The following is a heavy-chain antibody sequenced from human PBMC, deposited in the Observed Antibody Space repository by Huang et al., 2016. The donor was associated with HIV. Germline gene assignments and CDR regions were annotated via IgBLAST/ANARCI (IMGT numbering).Heavy chain of an antibody. J-gene: IGHJ6*03. CDR2: IYYKGST. Sequence: QLLLQESGPGLVKPSEALALTCAVSGGSIRSSDYHWGWIRQPPGKGLEGIGSIYYKGSTQDSPALKRRVTIAGDTSKNLFFLNLTSMTAADTAVYYCARHREGPVAYYSGWGSHLNYMDVWGRGRTVVVSS. V-gene: IGHV4-39*01. CDR3: ARHREGPVAYYSGWGSHLNYMDV. D-gene: IGHD3-10*01. CDR1: GGSIRSSDYH.